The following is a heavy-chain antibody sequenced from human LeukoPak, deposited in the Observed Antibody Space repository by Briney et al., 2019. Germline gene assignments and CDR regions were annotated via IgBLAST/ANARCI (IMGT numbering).Heavy chain of an antibody. D-gene: IGHD6-19*01. CDR2: INPSGGST. CDR3: ARGGIPGYSSGWRGDY. Sequence: ASVKVSCKASGYTFTSYYMHWVRQAPGQGLEWMGIINPSGGSTSYAQKFQGRVTMTRDTSTSTVYMELSSLRSEDTAVYYCARGGIPGYSSGWRGDYWGQGTLVTVSS. V-gene: IGHV1-46*01. CDR1: GYTFTSYY. J-gene: IGHJ4*02.